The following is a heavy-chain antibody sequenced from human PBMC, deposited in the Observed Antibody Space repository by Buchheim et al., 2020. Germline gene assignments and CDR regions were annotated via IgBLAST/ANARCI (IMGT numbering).Heavy chain of an antibody. D-gene: IGHD3-10*01. V-gene: IGHV4-34*01. CDR2: INHSGST. J-gene: IGHJ2*01. CDR3: ARRNYYGLDTDL. Sequence: QVQLQQWGAGLLKPSETLSLTCAVYGGSFSNYYSIWIRQPPGKGLEWIGEINHSGSTNYNPSLKSRVTISVDTSKNTFSLKLSSVTAADTVIYYGARRNYYGLDTDLWGRGTL. CDR1: GGSFSNYY.